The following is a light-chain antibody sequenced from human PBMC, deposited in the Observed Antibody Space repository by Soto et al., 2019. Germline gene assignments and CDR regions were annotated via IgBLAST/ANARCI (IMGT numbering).Light chain of an antibody. CDR2: DNN. J-gene: IGLJ7*01. CDR3: GTWDTRLSGAV. Sequence: QSVLTQPPSMSAAPGQKVTISCSGSSSNIGNNYVAWYQQFPATAPKLLIYDNNQRPSGIPDRFSGSKSGTSATLGITGLQTGDEAVYYWGTWDTRLSGAVFGGGTQLTVL. CDR1: SSNIGNNY. V-gene: IGLV1-51*01.